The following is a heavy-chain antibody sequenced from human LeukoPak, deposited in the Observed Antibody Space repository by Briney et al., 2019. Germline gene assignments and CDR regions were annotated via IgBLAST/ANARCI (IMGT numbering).Heavy chain of an antibody. J-gene: IGHJ6*02. CDR3: ARVRSPYYYGMDV. CDR1: GESFSGYY. Sequence: PSETLSLTCAVYGESFSGYYWSWIRRPPGKGLEWIGEINRNGTTNYNPSLKSRVTISIDRSKNQFSLKLGSVTAADTAVYYCARVRSPYYYGMDVWGQGTTVTVSS. V-gene: IGHV4-34*01. CDR2: INRNGTT.